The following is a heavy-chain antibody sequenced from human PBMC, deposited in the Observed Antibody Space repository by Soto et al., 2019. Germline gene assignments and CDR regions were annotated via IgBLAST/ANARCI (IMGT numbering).Heavy chain of an antibody. CDR1: GFSFSDYP. Sequence: VQLVESGGGLVQPGGSLRLSCAASGFSFSDYPMNWVRQAPGKGLEWLSNIRSTSDDTYYAESLQGRFTISRDNAKNSLYLQMNSLRAEDTAVYYCARLYYGMDVWGQGTTVTVSS. V-gene: IGHV3-48*04. J-gene: IGHJ6*02. CDR3: ARLYYGMDV. CDR2: IRSTSDDT.